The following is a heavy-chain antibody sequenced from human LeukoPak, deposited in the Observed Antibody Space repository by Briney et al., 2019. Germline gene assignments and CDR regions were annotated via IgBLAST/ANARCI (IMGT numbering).Heavy chain of an antibody. D-gene: IGHD4-23*01. CDR1: GFTFTNYG. CDR3: ARGGPAYGGNHNWFDP. J-gene: IGHJ5*02. CDR2: ITYDGYYK. Sequence: GGSLRLSCAASGFTFTNYGMHWVRQAPGKGLEWVALITYDGYYKYYSDSVKGRFTISSDTSKNTLYLQMNSLRAEDTAVYYCARGGPAYGGNHNWFDPWGQGTLVTVSS. V-gene: IGHV3-30*03.